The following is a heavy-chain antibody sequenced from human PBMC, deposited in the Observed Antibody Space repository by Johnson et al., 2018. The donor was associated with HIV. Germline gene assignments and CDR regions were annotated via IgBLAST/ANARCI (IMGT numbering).Heavy chain of an antibody. Sequence: VQLVESGGGLIQPGGSLRLSCAASGFTFDDYVMSWVRQAPGKGLEWVSVIYSGGSTYYADSVKGRLTISRDNAKNSLYLQVNSLRAEDMTVYYCAGELEIGVVVIGAGAFDIWGRGTMVAVSP. CDR2: IYSGGST. V-gene: IGHV3-53*01. D-gene: IGHD2-21*01. CDR3: AGELEIGVVVIGAGAFDI. CDR1: GFTFDDYV. J-gene: IGHJ3*02.